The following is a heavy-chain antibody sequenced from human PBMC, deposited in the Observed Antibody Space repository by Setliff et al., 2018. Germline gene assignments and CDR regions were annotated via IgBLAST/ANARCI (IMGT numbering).Heavy chain of an antibody. Sequence: GGSLRLSCAASGFTFSSSAMAWVRQAPGKGLEWASATSSTITSTYYADSVKGRFTISRDNSKNTLYLQMNSLRAEDTAVYYCAKHGAYNDFLTGYNFYYDMDVWGQGTTVTVSS. D-gene: IGHD3-9*01. J-gene: IGHJ6*02. CDR1: GFTFSSSA. CDR2: TSSTITST. V-gene: IGHV3-23*01. CDR3: AKHGAYNDFLTGYNFYYDMDV.